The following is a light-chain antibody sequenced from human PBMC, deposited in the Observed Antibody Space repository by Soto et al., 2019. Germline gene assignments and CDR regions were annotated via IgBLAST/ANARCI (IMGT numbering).Light chain of an antibody. CDR1: SSDVGSYNI. J-gene: IGLJ2*01. Sequence: QSALTQRASVSGSPGQSITLSCTGTSSDVGSYNIVSWYQQHPGKAPKLIIYEGSKRPSGISNRFSGSKAGNTASLTISGLQAEDEADYDCCSNELSDTCYVVFGGGTKLTVL. CDR2: EGS. CDR3: CSNELSDTCYVV. V-gene: IGLV2-23*01.